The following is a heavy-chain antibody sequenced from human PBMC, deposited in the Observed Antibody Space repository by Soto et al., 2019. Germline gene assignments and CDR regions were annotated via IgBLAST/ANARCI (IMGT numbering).Heavy chain of an antibody. CDR1: GFTFSSYA. J-gene: IGHJ4*02. Sequence: GGSLRLSCAASGFTFSSYAMSWFLQATGKGLEWVSAISGSGGSTYYADSVKGRFTISRDNSKNTLYLQMNSLRAEDTAVYYCAKDLAGNDYWGQGTLVPVSS. D-gene: IGHD3-16*01. CDR2: ISGSGGST. V-gene: IGHV3-23*01. CDR3: AKDLAGNDY.